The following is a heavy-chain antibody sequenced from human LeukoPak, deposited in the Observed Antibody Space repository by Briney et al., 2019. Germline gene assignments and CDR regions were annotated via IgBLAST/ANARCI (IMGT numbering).Heavy chain of an antibody. D-gene: IGHD1-26*01. J-gene: IGHJ3*01. Sequence: PGGSLRLSCAASGFTFSSYAMSWVRQAPGKGLEWVSAFSGSGGSTYYADSVKGRFTISRDNSKEMVYLQMNSLRIEDTAVYYCAKDWKWELLEGAFNVWGQGTMVTVSS. V-gene: IGHV3-23*01. CDR2: FSGSGGST. CDR3: AKDWKWELLEGAFNV. CDR1: GFTFSSYA.